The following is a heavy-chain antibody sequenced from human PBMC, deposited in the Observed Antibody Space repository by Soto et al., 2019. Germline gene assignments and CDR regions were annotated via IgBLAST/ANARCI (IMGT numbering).Heavy chain of an antibody. J-gene: IGHJ4*02. CDR3: ATSESWIQIWLFDY. V-gene: IGHV3-23*01. D-gene: IGHD5-18*01. Sequence: GGSLSLSCAASGFTFSSDAMSWVRQAPGKWLELVSAISGSGGSTYYADSVKVRFTISRDNSKNTLYLQMNSLRAEDTAVYYCATSESWIQIWLFDYWGQGTMVTVSS. CDR2: ISGSGGST. CDR1: GFTFSSDA.